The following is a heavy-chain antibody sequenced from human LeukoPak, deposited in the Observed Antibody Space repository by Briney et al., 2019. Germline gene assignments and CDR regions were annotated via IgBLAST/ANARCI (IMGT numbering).Heavy chain of an antibody. Sequence: GGSLRLSCAASGFTFSSYSMNWVRQAPGKGLEWVSYISSSSSTIYYADSVKGRLTISRDNAKNSLYLQMNSLRAEDTAVYYCASPTTVTTGGGYYYYYMDVWGKGTTVIVSS. CDR2: ISSSSSTI. CDR3: ASPTTVTTGGGYYYYYMDV. D-gene: IGHD4-17*01. J-gene: IGHJ6*03. V-gene: IGHV3-48*01. CDR1: GFTFSSYS.